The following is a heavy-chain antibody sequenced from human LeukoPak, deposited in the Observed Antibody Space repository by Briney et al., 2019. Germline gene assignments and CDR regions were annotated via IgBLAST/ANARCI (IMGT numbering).Heavy chain of an antibody. J-gene: IGHJ4*02. CDR2: ISSSGSTI. D-gene: IGHD3-10*01. CDR1: GFTFSSYE. Sequence: QAGGSLRLSCAASGFTFSSYEMNWVRQAPGKGLEWVSYISSSGSTIYYADSVKGRFTISRDNAKNSLYLQMNSLRAEDTAVYYCARDEWLGSGSYFGFDYWGQGTLVTVSS. V-gene: IGHV3-48*03. CDR3: ARDEWLGSGSYFGFDY.